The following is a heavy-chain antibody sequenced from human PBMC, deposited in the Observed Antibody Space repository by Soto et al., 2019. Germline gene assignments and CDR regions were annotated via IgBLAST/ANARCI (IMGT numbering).Heavy chain of an antibody. CDR3: AGTTSHQWYYMDV. J-gene: IGHJ6*03. D-gene: IGHD1-7*01. CDR2: TYYRSRWYN. Sequence: PSQTLSLTCALSGDSDSSYSAAWTWIRLSPSRGLEWLARTYYRSRWYNDYAVSVRSRITVNPDTSKNQFSLQLTSVTPEDTAVYYCAGTTSHQWYYMDVWGKGTTVTVSS. V-gene: IGHV6-1*01. CDR1: GDSDSSYSAA.